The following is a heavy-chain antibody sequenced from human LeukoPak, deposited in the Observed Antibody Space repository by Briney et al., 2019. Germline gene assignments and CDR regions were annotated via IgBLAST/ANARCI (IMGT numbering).Heavy chain of an antibody. CDR2: IYYSGST. J-gene: IGHJ4*02. Sequence: PSETLSLTCTVSGGSISSYYWSWIRQPPGKGLEWIGYIYYSGSTNYNPSLKSRVTISVDTSKNQFSLKLSSVTAADTAVYYCAMLVDTAMGYYFDYWGQGTLVTVSS. D-gene: IGHD5-18*01. V-gene: IGHV4-59*01. CDR1: GGSISSYY. CDR3: AMLVDTAMGYYFDY.